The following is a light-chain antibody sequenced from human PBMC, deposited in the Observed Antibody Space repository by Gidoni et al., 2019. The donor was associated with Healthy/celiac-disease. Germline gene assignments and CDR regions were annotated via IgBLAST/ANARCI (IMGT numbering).Light chain of an antibody. CDR1: QGISSY. J-gene: IGKJ5*01. V-gene: IGKV1-8*01. CDR3: QQYYSYPIT. Sequence: IRMTQSPSSFSASTGDRVTITCRASQGISSYLAWYQQKPGKAPKLLIYAASTLQSGVPSRFSGSGSGTDFTLTISCLQSEDFATYYCQQYYSYPITFGQGTRLEIK. CDR2: AAS.